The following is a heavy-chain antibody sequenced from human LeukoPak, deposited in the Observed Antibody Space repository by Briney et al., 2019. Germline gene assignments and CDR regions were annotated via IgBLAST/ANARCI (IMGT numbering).Heavy chain of an antibody. CDR1: GFAFSNFA. V-gene: IGHV3-23*01. CDR2: MSGSGYYT. CDR3: AKMEGQRLYDYCMDV. J-gene: IGHJ6*03. Sequence: GGSLRLSCAASGFAFSNFAMSWVRQAPGKGLEWVSAMSGSGYYTYYVESVKGRFTISRDNSKNTLYPHMNSLRADDTAVYYCAKMEGQRLYDYCMDVWGRGTTVTVSS. D-gene: IGHD3-3*01.